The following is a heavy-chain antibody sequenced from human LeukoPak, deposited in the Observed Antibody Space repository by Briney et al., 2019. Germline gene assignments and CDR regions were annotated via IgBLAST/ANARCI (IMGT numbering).Heavy chain of an antibody. CDR3: CGSTYYYYYGMDV. V-gene: IGHV3-23*01. CDR1: GFTFRSYA. Sequence: PGGSLRLSCAASGFTFRSYAMSWVRQAPGKGLEWVSAISGSGGSTHYADSVKGRFTISRDNSKNTLYLQMNSLRAEDTAVYYCCGSTYYYYYGMDVWGQGTTVTVSS. D-gene: IGHD2-2*01. J-gene: IGHJ6*02. CDR2: ISGSGGST.